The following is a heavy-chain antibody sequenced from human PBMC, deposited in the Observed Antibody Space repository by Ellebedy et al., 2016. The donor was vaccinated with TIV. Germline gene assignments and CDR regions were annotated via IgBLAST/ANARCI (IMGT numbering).Heavy chain of an antibody. CDR1: GFTFSSYT. Sequence: PGGSLRLSCAASGFTFSSYTMNWVRQAPGKGLEWLSQISSSSSIYYADSVKGRFTISRDDPKNSLYLEMSSLTDDDTAVYYCARGGASSSWFWRNWGQGTRVTVSS. V-gene: IGHV3-21*05. J-gene: IGHJ4*02. D-gene: IGHD6-13*01. CDR2: ISSSSSI. CDR3: ARGGASSSWFWRN.